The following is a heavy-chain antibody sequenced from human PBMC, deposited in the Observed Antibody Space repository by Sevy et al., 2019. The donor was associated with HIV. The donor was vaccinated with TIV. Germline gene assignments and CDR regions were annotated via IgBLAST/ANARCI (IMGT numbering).Heavy chain of an antibody. J-gene: IGHJ4*02. V-gene: IGHV3-11*01. CDR2: ITSSGNTT. CDR3: GALMYGGKSGLDN. D-gene: IGHD2-15*01. Sequence: GGSLRLSCTASGFIFSDYYMSWIRQAPGKGLEWISYITSSGNTTYNADSVKGRFSISRDNAKKSLYLQMNSLRADDTAVYYCGALMYGGKSGLDNWGQGTLVTVSS. CDR1: GFIFSDYY.